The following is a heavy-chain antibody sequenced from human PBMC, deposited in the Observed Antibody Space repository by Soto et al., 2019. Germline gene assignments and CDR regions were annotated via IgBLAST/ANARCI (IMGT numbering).Heavy chain of an antibody. J-gene: IGHJ4*02. V-gene: IGHV3-9*01. CDR2: ISWNSGSI. CDR1: GFTFDDYA. CDR3: AKDHANYGDFPFDY. Sequence: GGSLRLSCAASGFTFDDYAMHWVRQAPGKGLEWVSGISWNSGSIGYADSVKGRFTISRDNAKNSLYLQMNSLRAEDTALYYCAKDHANYGDFPFDYWGQGTLVTVSS. D-gene: IGHD4-17*01.